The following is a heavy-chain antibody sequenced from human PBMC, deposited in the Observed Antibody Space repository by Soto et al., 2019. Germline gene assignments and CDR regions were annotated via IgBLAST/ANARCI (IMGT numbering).Heavy chain of an antibody. CDR1: GFTFSSYW. Sequence: GGSLRLSCAASGFTFSSYWMSWVRQAPGKGLEWVANIKQDGSEKYYVDSVKGRFTISRDNAKNSLYLQMNSLRAEDTAVFYCARLRFLGATRIGFDYWGQGTLVTVSS. CDR2: IKQDGSEK. CDR3: ARLRFLGATRIGFDY. D-gene: IGHD1-26*01. V-gene: IGHV3-7*05. J-gene: IGHJ4*02.